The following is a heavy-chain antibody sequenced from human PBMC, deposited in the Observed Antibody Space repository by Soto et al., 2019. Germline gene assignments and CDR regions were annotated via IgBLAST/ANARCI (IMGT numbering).Heavy chain of an antibody. CDR3: ACRHYYASSGAWSDMDV. J-gene: IGHJ6*02. Sequence: PEESLKISCKGSGYSFTSYWIGWVRQMPGKGLEWMGIIYPGDSDTRYSPSFQGQVTISADKSISTAYLQWSSLKASDTAMYYCACRHYYASSGAWSDMDVWGQGTTVTVSS. D-gene: IGHD3-22*01. V-gene: IGHV5-51*01. CDR2: IYPGDSDT. CDR1: GYSFTSYW.